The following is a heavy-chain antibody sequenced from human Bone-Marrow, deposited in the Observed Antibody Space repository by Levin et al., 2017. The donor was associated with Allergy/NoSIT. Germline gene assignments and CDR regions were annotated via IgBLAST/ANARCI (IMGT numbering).Heavy chain of an antibody. CDR3: ARGELGSGYLFDY. Sequence: ASVKVSCKTSGYTFTSFDINWVRQATGQGLEWMGWMYPNSDNAGYAQKFQGRVTMTRNTSISTASIVLSSLRSEDTAIYYCARGELGSGYLFDYWGQGTLVTVSS. D-gene: IGHD5-12*01. CDR1: GYTFTSFD. V-gene: IGHV1-8*01. J-gene: IGHJ4*02. CDR2: MYPNSDNA.